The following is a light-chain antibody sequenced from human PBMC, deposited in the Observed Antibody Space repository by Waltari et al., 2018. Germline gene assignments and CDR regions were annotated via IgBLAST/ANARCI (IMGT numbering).Light chain of an antibody. J-gene: IGKJ3*01. CDR1: QSVSSN. CDR2: GAS. Sequence: ELVMTQSQATLSVSPGERDPLPCRASQSVSSNLAWYQQKPGQAPRLLIYGASTRATGIPARFSGSGSGTEFTLTISSLQSEDFAVYYCQQYNNWPPSFTFGPGTKVDIK. V-gene: IGKV3-15*01. CDR3: QQYNNWPPSFT.